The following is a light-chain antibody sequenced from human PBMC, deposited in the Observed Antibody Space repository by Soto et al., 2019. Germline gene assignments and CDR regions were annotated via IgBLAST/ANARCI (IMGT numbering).Light chain of an antibody. J-gene: IGKJ2*01. CDR1: QNLLYSSSNKNY. CDR3: QQCSSPSYT. CDR2: WAS. Sequence: DIVMTQSPDSLAVSLGERATINCKSSQNLLYSSSNKNYLAWYQQKPGQPPKLLIYWASTRESGVPDRFSGSGSGTDFTLTISSLQAEDVAVYYCQQCSSPSYTFGQGTKLEIE. V-gene: IGKV4-1*01.